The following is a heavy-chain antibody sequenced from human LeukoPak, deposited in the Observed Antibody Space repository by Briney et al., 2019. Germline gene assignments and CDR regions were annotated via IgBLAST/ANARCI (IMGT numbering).Heavy chain of an antibody. CDR1: VYTFTNYG. CDR3: ARAPPGYNNEWDFDY. V-gene: IGHV1-18*04. D-gene: IGHD5-24*01. CDR2: ISAKNGNT. Sequence: ASVKVSCMASVYTFTNYGVTWVRQVPGQGLEWMGWISAKNGNTKYEQTVQGRVTMTIDRSTDTAYMELNSLRFDDTAVYYCARAPPGYNNEWDFDYWGQGTLVTVSS. J-gene: IGHJ4*02.